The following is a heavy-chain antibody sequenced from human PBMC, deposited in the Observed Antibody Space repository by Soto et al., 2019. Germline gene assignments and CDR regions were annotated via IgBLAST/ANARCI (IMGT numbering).Heavy chain of an antibody. CDR1: GFAFSTYS. D-gene: IGHD2-2*01. CDR3: ARDGCSSTSCYFNY. Sequence: GGSLRLSCAASGFAFSTYSMNWVRQAPGKGLEWVSYISSSSGTIYYADSVKGRFTISRDNAKNSLYLQMNSLRAEDTAVYYCARDGCSSTSCYFNYWGQGTLVTVSS. V-gene: IGHV3-48*01. CDR2: ISSSSGTI. J-gene: IGHJ4*02.